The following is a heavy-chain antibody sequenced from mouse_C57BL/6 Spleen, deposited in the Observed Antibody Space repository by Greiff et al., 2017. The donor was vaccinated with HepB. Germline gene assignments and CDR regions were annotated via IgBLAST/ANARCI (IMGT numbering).Heavy chain of an antibody. D-gene: IGHD1-1*01. CDR3: ARDHYYGSSPWFAY. Sequence: EVQWVESGGGLVKPGGSLKLSCAASGFTFSSYAMSWVRQTPEKRLEWVATISDGGSYTYYPDNVKGRFTISRDNAKNNLYLQMSHLKSEDTAMYYCARDHYYGSSPWFAYWGQGTLVTVSA. CDR2: ISDGGSYT. V-gene: IGHV5-4*01. J-gene: IGHJ3*01. CDR1: GFTFSSYA.